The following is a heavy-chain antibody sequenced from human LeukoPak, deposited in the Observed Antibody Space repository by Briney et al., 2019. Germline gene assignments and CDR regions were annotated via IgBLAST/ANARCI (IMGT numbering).Heavy chain of an antibody. CDR1: GFTFSSYS. D-gene: IGHD1-14*01. J-gene: IGHJ4*02. CDR3: ARGASNRFDY. CDR2: ITASGTAM. V-gene: IGHV3-48*04. Sequence: GGSLRLSCAASGFTFSSYSMNWVCQAPGKGLEWVSHITASGTAMFYADSVKGRFTISRDNAKNTLYLQMNSLRAEDTAVYYCARGASNRFDYWGQGTLVTVSS.